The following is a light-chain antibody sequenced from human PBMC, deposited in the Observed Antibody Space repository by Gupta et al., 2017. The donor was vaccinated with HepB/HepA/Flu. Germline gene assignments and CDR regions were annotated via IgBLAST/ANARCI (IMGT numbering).Light chain of an antibody. J-gene: IGKJ2*01. Sequence: EIVLTHSPGTVSLSPGERATLSCRASQTMSSTYLGWYQQRPGQAPRLLIYGASSRATGIPDRFSGSGSGTHFTLTISRLEPEDVAVYYCQQYGTAPFTFGQGTKLEIK. CDR3: QQYGTAPFT. CDR2: GAS. V-gene: IGKV3-20*01. CDR1: QTMSSTY.